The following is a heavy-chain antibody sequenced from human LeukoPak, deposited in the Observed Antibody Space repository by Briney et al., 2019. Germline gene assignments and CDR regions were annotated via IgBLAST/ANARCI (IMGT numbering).Heavy chain of an antibody. CDR3: AKDLARMGHDGHGHPIDY. J-gene: IGHJ4*02. Sequence: GGSLRLSCAASGFIFRSYGVHWVRQAPVKGLEWVAVISYDGSNKYYADSVKGRFTISRDNSKNTMYLQMDSLRAEDTAVYYCAKDLARMGHDGHGHPIDYWGQGTLVTVSS. D-gene: IGHD2-8*01. CDR2: ISYDGSNK. CDR1: GFIFRSYG. V-gene: IGHV3-30*18.